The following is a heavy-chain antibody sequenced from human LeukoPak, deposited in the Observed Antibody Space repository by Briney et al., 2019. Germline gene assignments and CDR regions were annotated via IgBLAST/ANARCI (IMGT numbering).Heavy chain of an antibody. D-gene: IGHD2-2*01. CDR2: INSDGSST. CDR3: AKTPEKYQLLFPDAFDI. CDR1: GFTFSSYW. V-gene: IGHV3-74*01. J-gene: IGHJ3*02. Sequence: PGGSLRLSCAASGFTFSSYWMHWVRQAPGKGLVWVSRINSDGSSTSYADSVKGRFTISRDNSKNTLYLQMNSLRAEDTAVYYCAKTPEKYQLLFPDAFDIWGQGTMVTVSS.